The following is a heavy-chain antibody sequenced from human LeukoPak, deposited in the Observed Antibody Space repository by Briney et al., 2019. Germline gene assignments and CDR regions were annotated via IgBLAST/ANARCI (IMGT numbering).Heavy chain of an antibody. J-gene: IGHJ4*02. CDR1: GFSFGNYA. CDR2: ISSNGGST. CDR3: VGFRAAAGLY. V-gene: IGHV3-64D*06. Sequence: QSGGSLRLSCAGPGFSFGNYAMHWVRQAPGKGLEYVSAISSNGGSTYYADSVKGRFTISRDTSKNTLYLQMSSLRAEDTAVYYCVGFRAAAGLYWGQGTLVTVSS. D-gene: IGHD6-13*01.